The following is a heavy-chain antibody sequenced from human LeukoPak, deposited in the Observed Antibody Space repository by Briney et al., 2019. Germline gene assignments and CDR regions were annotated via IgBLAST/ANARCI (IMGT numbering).Heavy chain of an antibody. CDR1: GYTFTGYY. D-gene: IGHD5-12*01. CDR3: AREYSGYPSPGYRNPYYFDY. J-gene: IGHJ4*02. Sequence: ASVKVSCKASGYTFTGYYMHWVRQAPGQGLEWMGWINPNSGGTNYAQKFQGRVTMTRDTSISTAYMELSRLGSDDTAVYYCAREYSGYPSPGYRNPYYFDYWGQGTLVTVSS. V-gene: IGHV1-2*02. CDR2: INPNSGGT.